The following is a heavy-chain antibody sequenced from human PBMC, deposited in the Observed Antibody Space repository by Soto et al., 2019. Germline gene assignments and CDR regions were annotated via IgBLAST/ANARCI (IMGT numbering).Heavy chain of an antibody. CDR1: GFTFSSYG. D-gene: IGHD3-22*01. Sequence: GGSLRLSCAASGFTFSSYGMHWVRQAPGKGLEWVEVISYDGSNKYYADSVKGRFTISRDNSKNTLYLQMNSLRAEDTAVYYCAKDRPYYYDSSVPKLRGYFDYWGQGTLVTVSS. CDR3: AKDRPYYYDSSVPKLRGYFDY. CDR2: ISYDGSNK. V-gene: IGHV3-30*18. J-gene: IGHJ4*02.